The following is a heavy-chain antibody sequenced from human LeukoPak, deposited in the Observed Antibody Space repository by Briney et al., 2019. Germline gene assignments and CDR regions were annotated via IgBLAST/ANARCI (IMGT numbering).Heavy chain of an antibody. CDR1: GYTFTTFG. CDR3: ARDASHFGSGSYSTGVFDN. V-gene: IGHV1-18*01. Sequence: ASVKVSCKSSGYTFTTFGISWVRQAPGQGLEWMGWISGYNGNTNSAQKFRGRVSLTIDTFTNIADMELRSLRSDDTAVYYCARDASHFGSGSYSTGVFDNWGQGSLVTVSS. D-gene: IGHD3-10*01. J-gene: IGHJ4*02. CDR2: ISGYNGNT.